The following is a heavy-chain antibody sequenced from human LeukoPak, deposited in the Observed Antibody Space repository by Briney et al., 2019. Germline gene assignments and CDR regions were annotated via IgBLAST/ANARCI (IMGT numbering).Heavy chain of an antibody. CDR2: IYYSGST. D-gene: IGHD2-2*01. CDR3: AHTHYCSSTSCRPFDAFDI. J-gene: IGHJ3*02. V-gene: IGHV4-59*01. CDR1: GGSISSYY. Sequence: SETLSLTCTVSGGSISSYYWSWIRQPPGKGLEWIGYIYYSGSTNYNPSLKSRVTISVDTSKNQFSLKLSSVTAADTAVYYCAHTHYCSSTSCRPFDAFDIWGQGTMVTVSS.